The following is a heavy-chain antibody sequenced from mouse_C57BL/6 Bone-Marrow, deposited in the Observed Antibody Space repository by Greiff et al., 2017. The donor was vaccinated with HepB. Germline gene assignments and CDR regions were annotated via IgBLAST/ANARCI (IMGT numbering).Heavy chain of an antibody. CDR2: IYPGSGST. Sequence: QVQLKQPGAELVKPGASVKMSCKASGYTFTSYWITWVKQRPGQGLEWIGEIYPGSGSTNYNEKFKSKATLTVDKSSSTAYMQLSSLTSEDSAVYYYASTGLSAWFAYWGQGTLVTVSA. CDR1: GYTFTSYW. J-gene: IGHJ3*01. CDR3: ASTGLSAWFAY. V-gene: IGHV1-55*01. D-gene: IGHD1-1*01.